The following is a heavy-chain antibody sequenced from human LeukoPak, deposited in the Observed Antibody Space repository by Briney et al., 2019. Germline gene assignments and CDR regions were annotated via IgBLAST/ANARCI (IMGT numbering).Heavy chain of an antibody. CDR1: GYTFTSYA. D-gene: IGHD1-1*01. Sequence: ASVKVSCKASGYTFTSYAMHWVRQAPGQRLEWMGWINAGNGNTKYSQKFQGRVTITRDTTASTAYMELSSLRSEDTPVYYCAASIGTTSGAFDIWGQGTTVTVSS. J-gene: IGHJ3*02. CDR2: INAGNGNT. CDR3: AASIGTTSGAFDI. V-gene: IGHV1-3*01.